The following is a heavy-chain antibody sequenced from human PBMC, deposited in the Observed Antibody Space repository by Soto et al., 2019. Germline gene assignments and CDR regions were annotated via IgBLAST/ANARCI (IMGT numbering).Heavy chain of an antibody. CDR3: ANDLSMADFLV. CDR1: GFTFSTYG. J-gene: IGHJ3*01. D-gene: IGHD6-6*01. CDR2: ISSDGSSK. Sequence: QEQLVESGGGVVQPGTSLRLSCTASGFTFSTYGMHWVRQAPGKGLEWVAYISSDGSSKSYADSVRGRFASSRDNSKNTLSLQLNSLTVEDTALYYCANDLSMADFLVWGQGTMVTVSS. V-gene: IGHV3-30*18.